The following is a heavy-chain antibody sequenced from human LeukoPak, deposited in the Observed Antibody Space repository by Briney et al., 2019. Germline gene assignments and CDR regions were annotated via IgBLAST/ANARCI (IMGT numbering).Heavy chain of an antibody. V-gene: IGHV4-34*01. CDR3: ARVKVSWLGYYYGMDV. CDR2: INHSGST. D-gene: IGHD6-19*01. J-gene: IGHJ6*02. CDR1: GSISSYY. Sequence: SETLSLTCTVSGSISSYYWSWIRQPPGKGLEWIGEINHSGSTNYNPSLKSRVTISVDTSKNQFSLKLSSVTAADTAVYYCARVKVSWLGYYYGMDVWGQGTTVTVSS.